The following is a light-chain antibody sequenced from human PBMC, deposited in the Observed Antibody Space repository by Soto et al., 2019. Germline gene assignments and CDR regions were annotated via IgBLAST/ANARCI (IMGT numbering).Light chain of an antibody. CDR1: QSISSW. V-gene: IGKV1-5*03. Sequence: DIQMTQSPSTLSASVGDRVTITCRASQSISSWLAWYQQKPGKAPKLLIYKASSLESGVPSRFSGSGSGTEFTLTISSLQPDDFVTYYCQQYNSYHLTFGGGTKVEIK. J-gene: IGKJ4*01. CDR3: QQYNSYHLT. CDR2: KAS.